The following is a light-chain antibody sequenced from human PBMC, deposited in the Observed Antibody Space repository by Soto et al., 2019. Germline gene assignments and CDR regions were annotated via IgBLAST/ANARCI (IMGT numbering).Light chain of an antibody. V-gene: IGLV4-69*01. J-gene: IGLJ3*02. CDR2: VNSDGSH. Sequence: QSVLTRSPSASASLGASVKLTCTLSSGHSSYAIAWHQQQPEKGPRYLMKVNSDGSHSKGDGIPDRFSGSSSGAERYLTISRLQSEDEADYYCQTWGTGIRVFGGGTKLTVL. CDR3: QTWGTGIRV. CDR1: SGHSSYA.